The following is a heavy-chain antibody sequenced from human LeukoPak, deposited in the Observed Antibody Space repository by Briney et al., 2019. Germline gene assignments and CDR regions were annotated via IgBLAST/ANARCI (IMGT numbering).Heavy chain of an antibody. D-gene: IGHD3-22*01. CDR3: ATSYYYDSSGYYYFDY. CDR1: GGSISSSSYY. V-gene: IGHV4-39*01. Sequence: SETLSLTCTVSGGSISSSSYYWGWIRQPPGKGLEWIGGIYYSGSTYYNPSLKGRVTISVDTSKNQFSLKLSSVTAADTAVYYCATSYYYDSSGYYYFDYWGQGTLVTVSS. CDR2: IYYSGST. J-gene: IGHJ4*02.